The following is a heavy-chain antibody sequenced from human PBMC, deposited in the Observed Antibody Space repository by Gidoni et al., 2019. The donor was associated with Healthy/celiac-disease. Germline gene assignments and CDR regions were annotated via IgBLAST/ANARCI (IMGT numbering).Heavy chain of an antibody. D-gene: IGHD6-19*01. CDR3: AKDWAVAANLALGIDY. J-gene: IGHJ4*02. V-gene: IGHV3-23*01. CDR2: ISGSGGST. Sequence: EVQLLESGGGLVQPGGSLRLSCAASGFTFSSYAMSWVRQAPGKGLEWVSAISGSGGSTYYADSVKGRFTISRDNSKNTLYLQMNSLRAEDTAVYYCAKDWAVAANLALGIDYWGQGTLVTVSS. CDR1: GFTFSSYA.